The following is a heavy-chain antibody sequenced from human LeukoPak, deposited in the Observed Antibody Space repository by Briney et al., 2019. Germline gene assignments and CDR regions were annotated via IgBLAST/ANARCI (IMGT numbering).Heavy chain of an antibody. D-gene: IGHD6-19*01. V-gene: IGHV3-11*01. CDR1: GFTISVHY. J-gene: IGHJ4*02. CDR3: ARELAVAMVD. Sequence: GGSLRLSCATSGFTISVHYMSWIHQAPGKGLEWLSYISSSGSAIYYADSVKGRFTISRDNAKDSLYLQMNSLRAEDTAVYYCARELAVAMVDWGQGTLVTVSS. CDR2: ISSSGSAI.